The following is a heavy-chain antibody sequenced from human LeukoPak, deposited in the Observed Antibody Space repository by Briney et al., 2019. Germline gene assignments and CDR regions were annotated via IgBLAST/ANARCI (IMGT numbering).Heavy chain of an antibody. Sequence: PGGTLRLSCAASGFTFSSYGMSWVRQAPGKGLEWVSAISGSGGNTYYADSVKGRFTISRDNSKNMLYLQMNSLRAEDTAVYYCAKGNVRLQHPYYMDVWGKGTTVTVSS. CDR3: AKGNVRLQHPYYMDV. CDR2: ISGSGGNT. D-gene: IGHD2-21*01. CDR1: GFTFSSYG. V-gene: IGHV3-23*01. J-gene: IGHJ6*03.